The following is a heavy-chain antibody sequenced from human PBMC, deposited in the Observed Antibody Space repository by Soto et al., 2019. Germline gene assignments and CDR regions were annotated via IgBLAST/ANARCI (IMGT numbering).Heavy chain of an antibody. D-gene: IGHD3-9*01. J-gene: IGHJ3*02. Sequence: QVQLVESGGGVVQPGRSLTLSCAASGFIFNNYAMHWVRQAPGKGLEWVTDISYDGSNKYYAESVKGRFTISRDNSRNTLYLQINSLRAEDTAVYYCASTYYDILTTYRSAFDIWGQGTMVTVSS. CDR2: ISYDGSNK. V-gene: IGHV3-30-3*01. CDR1: GFIFNNYA. CDR3: ASTYYDILTTYRSAFDI.